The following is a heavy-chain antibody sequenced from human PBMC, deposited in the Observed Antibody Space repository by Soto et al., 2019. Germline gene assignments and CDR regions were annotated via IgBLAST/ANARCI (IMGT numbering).Heavy chain of an antibody. CDR2: FYWDDDR. CDR3: AHSRRLDSCSGGSCYYFDF. CDR1: GFSISSDGVG. D-gene: IGHD2-15*01. Sequence: QITLQESGPTLVKPTQTLTLTCTFSGFSISSDGVGVGWIRQPPGAALDWLAIFYWDDDRRYSPSLKSRLTITKDTSKNQVVLTMTNMDPVDTATYYCAHSRRLDSCSGGSCYYFDFWGQGTLVTVSS. J-gene: IGHJ4*02. V-gene: IGHV2-5*02.